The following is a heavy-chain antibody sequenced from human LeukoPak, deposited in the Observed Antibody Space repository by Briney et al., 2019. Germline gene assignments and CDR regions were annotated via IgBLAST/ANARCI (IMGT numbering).Heavy chain of an antibody. Sequence: PGGSLRLSCAASGFTFSSYWMHWVRQAPGKGLVWVSRINNDGSSTTYADSVKGRFTISRDNPKDMLYLQMNSLRAEDTAVYYCIRGGGSPWGQGTLVSVFS. CDR1: GFTFSSYW. CDR2: INNDGSST. D-gene: IGHD4-23*01. CDR3: IRGGGSP. V-gene: IGHV3-74*01. J-gene: IGHJ5*02.